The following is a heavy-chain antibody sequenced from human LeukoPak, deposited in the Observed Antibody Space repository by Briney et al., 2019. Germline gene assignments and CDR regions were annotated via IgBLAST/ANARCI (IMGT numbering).Heavy chain of an antibody. J-gene: IGHJ1*01. CDR2: ISAYNGNT. Sequence: ASVKVSCKASGYTFTSYGISWVRQAPGQGLEWMGWISAYNGNTNYAQKLQGRVTITADKSTSTAYMELSSLRSEDTAVYYCARSLAAVGYFQHWGQGTLVTVSS. CDR3: ARSLAAVGYFQH. CDR1: GYTFTSYG. V-gene: IGHV1-18*01. D-gene: IGHD6-25*01.